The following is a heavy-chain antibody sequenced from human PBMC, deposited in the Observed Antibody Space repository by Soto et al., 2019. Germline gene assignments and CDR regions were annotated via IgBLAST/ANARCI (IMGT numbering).Heavy chain of an antibody. V-gene: IGHV3-11*01. CDR1: GFTFTDCD. Sequence: QVQLVESGGGLVKPGGSLRLACATSGFTFTDCDMSWIRQAPGKGLEWVSYISYSGTTIYYADSVRGRFAISRDNAEKSLYLHMNSLRAEDTAVYYCTRPCRYCNGGGPGNWFDPWGQGTLVTVSS. J-gene: IGHJ5*02. CDR3: TRPCRYCNGGGPGNWFDP. CDR2: ISYSGTTI. D-gene: IGHD2-8*02.